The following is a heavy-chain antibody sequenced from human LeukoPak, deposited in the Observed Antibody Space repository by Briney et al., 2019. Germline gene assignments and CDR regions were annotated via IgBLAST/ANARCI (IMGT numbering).Heavy chain of an antibody. CDR2: IYYSGST. D-gene: IGHD1-26*01. J-gene: IGHJ2*01. CDR3: ARDPSYSGSYYGYFDL. CDR1: GGSISSYY. V-gene: IGHV4-59*01. Sequence: SETLSLTCTVSGGSISSYYWSWIRQPPGKGLEWIGYIYYSGSTNYNPSLKSRVTISVDTSKNQFSLKLSSVTAADTAVYYCARDPSYSGSYYGYFDLWGRGTLVTVSS.